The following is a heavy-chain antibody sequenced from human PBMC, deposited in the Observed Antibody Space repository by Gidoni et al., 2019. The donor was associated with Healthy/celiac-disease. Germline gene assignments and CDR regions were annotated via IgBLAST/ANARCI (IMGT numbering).Heavy chain of an antibody. V-gene: IGHV3-30-3*01. CDR2: ISYDGSNK. D-gene: IGHD1-26*01. Sequence: VQLVESGGRVVQPGTSLRLSCAASGSTSSSYAMHWVRQAPGTGLEGVAVISYDGSNKYYADSVKGRFTISRENSKNTLYLQMNSLRAEDTAVYYCAAASWELLGPFDYWGQGTLVTVSS. CDR1: GSTSSSYA. CDR3: AAASWELLGPFDY. J-gene: IGHJ4*02.